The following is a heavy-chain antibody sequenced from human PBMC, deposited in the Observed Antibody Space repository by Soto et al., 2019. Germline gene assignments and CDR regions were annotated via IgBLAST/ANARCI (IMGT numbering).Heavy chain of an antibody. D-gene: IGHD2-2*01. J-gene: IGHJ6*03. V-gene: IGHV4-59*12. Sequence: SETLSLTCTVSGGSISSYYWSWIRQPPGKGLEWIGYIYYSGSTNYNPSLKSRVTISVDTSKNQFSLKLSSVTAADTAVYYCARGVVVVPAANPYSYYMDVWGKGTTVTVSS. CDR3: ARGVVVVPAANPYSYYMDV. CDR1: GGSISSYY. CDR2: IYYSGST.